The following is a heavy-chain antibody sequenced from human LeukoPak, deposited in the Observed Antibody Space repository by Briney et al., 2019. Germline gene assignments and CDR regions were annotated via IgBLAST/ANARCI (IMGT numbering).Heavy chain of an antibody. D-gene: IGHD1-26*01. J-gene: IGHJ6*03. CDR2: IIPILGTA. CDR3: ARSYRSYYYYYMDV. V-gene: IGHV1-69*13. CDR1: GGTFSSYA. Sequence: GASVKVSCKASGGTFSSYAISWVRQAPGQGLEWMGGIIPILGTANYAQKFQGRVTITADESTSTAYMELSSLRSEDTAVYYCARSYRSYYYYYMDVWDKGTTVTISS.